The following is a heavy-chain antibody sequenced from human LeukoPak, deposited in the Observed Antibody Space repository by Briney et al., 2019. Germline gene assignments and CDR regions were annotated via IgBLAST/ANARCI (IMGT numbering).Heavy chain of an antibody. CDR2: IIPIFGTA. V-gene: IGHV1-69*13. CDR3: ARDTYYVWGSPPGYYYYMDV. D-gene: IGHD3-16*01. CDR1: GGTFSSYA. J-gene: IGHJ6*03. Sequence: SVKVSCKASGGTFSSYAISWVRQAPGQGLEWMGGIIPIFGTANYAQKFQGRVTITADESTSTAYMELSSLRAEDTAVYYCARDTYYVWGSPPGYYYYMDVWGKGTTVTVSS.